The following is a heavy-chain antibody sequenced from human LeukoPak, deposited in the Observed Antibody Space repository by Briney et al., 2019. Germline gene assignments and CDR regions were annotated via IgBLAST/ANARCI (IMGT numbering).Heavy chain of an antibody. CDR1: GFTFSSYA. Sequence: GRSLRLSCAASGFTFSSYAMHWVRQAPGKGLEWVAVISYDGSNKYYADSVKGRFTISRDNSKNTLYLQMNSLRAEDTAVYYCARAGSHYDSSGYYFGGGFYWGQGTLVTVSS. J-gene: IGHJ4*02. CDR3: ARAGSHYDSSGYYFGGGFY. V-gene: IGHV3-30*04. D-gene: IGHD3-22*01. CDR2: ISYDGSNK.